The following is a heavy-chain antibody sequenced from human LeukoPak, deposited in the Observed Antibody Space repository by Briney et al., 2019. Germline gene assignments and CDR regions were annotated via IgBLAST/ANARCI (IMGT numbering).Heavy chain of an antibody. J-gene: IGHJ6*03. CDR1: GGTFSSYA. CDR2: IIPIFGTA. Sequence: ASVKVSCKASGGTFSSYAISWVRQAPGQGLEWMGRIIPIFGTANYAQKFQGRVTITTDESTSTAYMELSSLRSEDTAVYYCARDYYDSSGYYYYYYMDVWGKGTMVTVSS. V-gene: IGHV1-69*05. CDR3: ARDYYDSSGYYYYYYMDV. D-gene: IGHD3-22*01.